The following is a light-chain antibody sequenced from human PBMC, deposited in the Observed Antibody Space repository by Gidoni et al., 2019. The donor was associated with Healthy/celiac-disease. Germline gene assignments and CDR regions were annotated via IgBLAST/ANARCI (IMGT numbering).Light chain of an antibody. J-gene: IGKJ1*01. CDR1: QSISSY. CDR3: QQSYSTHTWT. V-gene: IGKV1-39*01. CDR2: AAS. Sequence: DIQMNQSPSSLSASVGDRVTITCRASQSISSYLNWYQQKPGKAPKLLIYAASSLQSGVPSRFSGSGSGTDFTLTISSLQPEDFATYYCQQSYSTHTWTFGQGTKVEIK.